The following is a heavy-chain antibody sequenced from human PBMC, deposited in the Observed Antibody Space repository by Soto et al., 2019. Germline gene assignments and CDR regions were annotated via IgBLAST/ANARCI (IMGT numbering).Heavy chain of an antibody. J-gene: IGHJ4*02. CDR1: GFTFASYD. D-gene: IGHD6-13*01. Sequence: GGSRRLSCAASGFTFASYDMDWVRQAPGKGVEWGSGIDDSGSRTYYADSVKGRFTISRDNSRHTLFLQMDNLRGEDTAIYSCAKDSEIPGLSAAGACLYSGGQGTLVTVSS. CDR2: IDDSGSRT. V-gene: IGHV3-23*01. CDR3: AKDSEIPGLSAAGACLYS.